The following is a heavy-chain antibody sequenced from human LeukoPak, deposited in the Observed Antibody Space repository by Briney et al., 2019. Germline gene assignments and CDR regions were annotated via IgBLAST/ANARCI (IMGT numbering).Heavy chain of an antibody. J-gene: IGHJ2*01. CDR3: ARGIFPAEDFDL. CDR1: GGSLSSSSYY. D-gene: IGHD2-2*01. Sequence: SETLSLTCTVSGGSLSSSSYYWGRIRQPPGKGLERIGSIYYSASTYYISSLKSRVTISVHSSKTQFSLKLSSVTAADTAVYYCARGIFPAEDFDLWGRGTLVTVSS. CDR2: IYYSAST. V-gene: IGHV4-39*07.